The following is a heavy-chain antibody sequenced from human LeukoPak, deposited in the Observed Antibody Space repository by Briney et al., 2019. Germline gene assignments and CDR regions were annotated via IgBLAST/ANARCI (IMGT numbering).Heavy chain of an antibody. Sequence: SETLSLTCTVSGGSISSYYWSWIRQPPGKGLEWIGYIYYSGSTNYNPSLKSRVTISVDTSKNQFSPKLSSVTAADMAVYYCARGSASYYFDYWGQGTLVTVSS. V-gene: IGHV4-59*01. CDR1: GGSISSYY. D-gene: IGHD6-6*01. CDR2: IYYSGST. J-gene: IGHJ4*02. CDR3: ARGSASYYFDY.